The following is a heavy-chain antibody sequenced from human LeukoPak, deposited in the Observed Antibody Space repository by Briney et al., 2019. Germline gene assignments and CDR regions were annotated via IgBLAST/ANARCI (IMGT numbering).Heavy chain of an antibody. CDR1: GYTFTSYG. V-gene: IGHV1-18*01. J-gene: IGHJ4*01. CDR2: ISAYNGNT. Sequence: ASVKVSCKASGYTFTSYGISWVRQAPGQGLEWMGWISAYNGNTNYAQKFQGRVTMTTDTSTSTAYMELRSLRSDDTAVYYCSTTRGSYYPDYWGQGTLVTVSS. D-gene: IGHD1-26*01. CDR3: STTRGSYYPDY.